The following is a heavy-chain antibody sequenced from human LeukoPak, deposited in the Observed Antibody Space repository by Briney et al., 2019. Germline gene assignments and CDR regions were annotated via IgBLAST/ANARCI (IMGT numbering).Heavy chain of an antibody. CDR2: IKQDGSEK. J-gene: IGHJ5*02. Sequence: GGSLRLSCAASGLSFSSYWMSWVRQAPGKGLEWVANIKQDGSEKYYEDSVKGRFTISRDNAKNSLYLQMNSLRAEDTAVYYCARDRGSHRFDPWGQGTLVTGSS. CDR3: ARDRGSHRFDP. CDR1: GLSFSSYW. V-gene: IGHV3-7*05. D-gene: IGHD5-12*01.